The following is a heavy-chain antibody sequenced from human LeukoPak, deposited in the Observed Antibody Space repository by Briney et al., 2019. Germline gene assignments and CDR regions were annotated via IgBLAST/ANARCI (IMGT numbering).Heavy chain of an antibody. CDR1: GYTSTSFD. J-gene: IGHJ4*02. Sequence: ASVKVSCKASGYTSTSFDINWVRQATGQGLEWMGWMNPNSGITGFAQKFQGRVTMTRNTSINTAYMELSSLKSEDTAVYYCARGSRYFDWLDPGDDYWGQGTLVTVSS. V-gene: IGHV1-8*01. CDR2: MNPNSGIT. CDR3: ARGSRYFDWLDPGDDY. D-gene: IGHD3-9*01.